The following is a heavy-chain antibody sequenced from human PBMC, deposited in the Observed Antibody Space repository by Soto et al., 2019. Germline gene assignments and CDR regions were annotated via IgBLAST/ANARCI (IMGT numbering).Heavy chain of an antibody. Sequence: SETLSLTCTVSGGSVSSGSYYWSWIRQPPGKGLEWIGYIYYSGSTNYNPSLKSRVTISVDTSKNQFSLKLSSVTAADTAVYYCARENIEYSSSFSRSGMDVWGQGTTVTVSS. CDR1: GGSVSSGSYY. CDR2: IYYSGST. J-gene: IGHJ6*02. CDR3: ARENIEYSSSFSRSGMDV. V-gene: IGHV4-61*01. D-gene: IGHD6-6*01.